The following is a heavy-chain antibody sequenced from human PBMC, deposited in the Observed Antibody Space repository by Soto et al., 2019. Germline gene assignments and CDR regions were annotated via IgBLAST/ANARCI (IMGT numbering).Heavy chain of an antibody. CDR3: ARSGGRNFYYGMDV. V-gene: IGHV1-18*01. D-gene: IGHD2-8*02. CDR1: GYTFTSYG. Sequence: QVQLVQSGAEVKKPGASAKVSCKASGYTFTSYGVSWVRQAPGQGLEWMGWISAYNHNTKYAQKLQGRVTMTTDTXXSTVYMELRSPRSDDTAVYYCARSGGRNFYYGMDVWGQGTTVTVSS. J-gene: IGHJ6*02. CDR2: ISAYNHNT.